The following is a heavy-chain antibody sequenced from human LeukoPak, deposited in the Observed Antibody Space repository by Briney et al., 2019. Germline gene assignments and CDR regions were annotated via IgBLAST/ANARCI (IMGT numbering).Heavy chain of an antibody. CDR1: GYTFTDYY. J-gene: IGHJ4*02. CDR3: ARDSEVRGVNLLWY. Sequence: ASVKISCKVSGYTFTDYYMHWVQQAPGKGLEWMGLVDPEDGETIYAEKFQGRVHITAAKYTDTAYMELSSLRSEDTAVYYCARDSEVRGVNLLWYWGQGTLVTVSS. V-gene: IGHV1-69-2*01. D-gene: IGHD3-10*01. CDR2: VDPEDGET.